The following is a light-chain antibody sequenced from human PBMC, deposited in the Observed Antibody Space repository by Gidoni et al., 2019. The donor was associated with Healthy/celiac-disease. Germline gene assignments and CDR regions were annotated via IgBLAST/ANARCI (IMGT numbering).Light chain of an antibody. J-gene: IGKJ1*01. CDR1: QSVLYSSNNNNY. CDR2: WAS. CDR3: QQYYSTPQA. V-gene: IGKV4-1*01. Sequence: EIMMTQSPDSLALSLGERATINCKSSQSVLYSSNNNNYLAWYQQKPGQPPKLLIYWASTRESGVPDRFRGSGSGTDFTLNISSLQAEDVAVYYCQQYYSTPQAFGQGTKVEIK.